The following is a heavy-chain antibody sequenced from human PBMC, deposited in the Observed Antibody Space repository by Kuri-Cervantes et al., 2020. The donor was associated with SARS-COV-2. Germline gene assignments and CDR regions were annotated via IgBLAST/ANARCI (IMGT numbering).Heavy chain of an antibody. V-gene: IGHV1-46*01. CDR3: ARDLDPAAVHVIDY. CDR1: GYTFTSYY. Sequence: ASVKVSCKASGYTFTSYYMHWVRQAPGQGLEWMGIINPSGGSTSYAQKFQGRVTMTRDTSISTAYMELSGLRSDDTAVYYCARDLDPAAVHVIDYWGQGTLVTVSS. D-gene: IGHD6-13*01. J-gene: IGHJ4*02. CDR2: INPSGGST.